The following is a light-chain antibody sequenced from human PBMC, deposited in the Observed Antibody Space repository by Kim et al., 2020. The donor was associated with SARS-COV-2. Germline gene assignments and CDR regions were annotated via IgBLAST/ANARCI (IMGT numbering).Light chain of an antibody. CDR3: QSADSSGTYVV. V-gene: IGLV3-25*03. J-gene: IGLJ2*01. CDR1: ALPKQY. CDR2: KDS. Sequence: PGHPASITCSGDALPKQYAYWYQQKPGQAPVLVIYKDSERPSGIPERFSGSSSGTTVTLTISGVQAEDEADYYCQSADSSGTYVVFGGGTQLTVL.